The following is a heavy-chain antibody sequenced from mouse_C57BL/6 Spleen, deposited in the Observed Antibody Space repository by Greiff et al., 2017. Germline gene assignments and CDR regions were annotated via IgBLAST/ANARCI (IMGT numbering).Heavy chain of an antibody. CDR1: GYSITSGYY. CDR3: AREGNWYYAMDY. CDR2: ISYDGSN. J-gene: IGHJ4*01. D-gene: IGHD4-1*01. Sequence: EVHLVESGPGLVKPSQSLSLTCSVTGYSITSGYYWNWIRQFPGNKLEWMGYISYDGSNNYNPSLKNRISITRDTSKNQFFLKLNSVTTEDTATYYCAREGNWYYAMDYWGQGTSVTVSS. V-gene: IGHV3-6*01.